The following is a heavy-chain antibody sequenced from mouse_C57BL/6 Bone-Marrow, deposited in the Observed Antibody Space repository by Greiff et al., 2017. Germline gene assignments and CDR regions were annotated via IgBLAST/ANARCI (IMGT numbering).Heavy chain of an antibody. CDR2: IYPTSGRT. J-gene: IGHJ2*01. D-gene: IGHD4-1*01. V-gene: IGHV1-55*01. Sequence: VQLQQPGAELVKPGASVKMSCKDSGYTFTSYWITWVKQRPGQGLEWIGDIYPTSGRTNYNEKFKSKAILTVDTSSNTAYMQLSSLTSEDSAVFYCARSGPLGRSFDYWGQGTTLTVSS. CDR1: GYTFTSYW. CDR3: ARSGPLGRSFDY.